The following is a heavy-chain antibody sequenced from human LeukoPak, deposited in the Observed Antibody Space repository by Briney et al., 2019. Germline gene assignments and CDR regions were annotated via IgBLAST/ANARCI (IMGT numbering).Heavy chain of an antibody. CDR3: TREDRPYCTFAY. J-gene: IGHJ4*02. V-gene: IGHV4-4*02. CDR2: HGHDGTT. D-gene: IGHD3-3*02. CDR1: GGSIDITNY. Sequence: SETLSLTCGVSGGSIDITNYWSWVRQAPGKGLEWIGPHGHDGTTDYNPSLRSRVAMSFDRANNQFSLSLTSVTAADTAVYYCTREDRPYCTFAYWGQGVLVTVSS.